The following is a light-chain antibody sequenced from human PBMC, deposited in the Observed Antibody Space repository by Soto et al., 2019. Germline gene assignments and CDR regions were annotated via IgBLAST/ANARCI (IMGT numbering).Light chain of an antibody. CDR1: SSNIGSNT. J-gene: IGLJ2*01. CDR3: AAWDDSLNGPVV. V-gene: IGLV1-44*01. Sequence: QSVLTQPPSASATPGQRVTISCSGSSSNIGSNTVNWYQQLPGTAPKLLIYSNNQRTSGVPDRFSGSKSGNSASLAISGLQSEDEADYYCAAWDDSLNGPVVFGGGTKLTVL. CDR2: SNN.